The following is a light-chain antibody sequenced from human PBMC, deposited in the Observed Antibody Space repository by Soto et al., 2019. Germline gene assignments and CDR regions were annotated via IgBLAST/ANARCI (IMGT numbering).Light chain of an antibody. J-gene: IGLJ2*01. CDR1: SSDVGGYNY. CDR2: EVS. Sequence: QSALTQPASVSGSPGQSITISCTGTSSDVGGYNYVSWYQQHPGKAPKLMIYEVSNRPSGVSNRFSGSKSDNTASLTISGLQAEEEADYYCSSYTSSNTPVVFGGGTKLTVL. V-gene: IGLV2-14*01. CDR3: SSYTSSNTPVV.